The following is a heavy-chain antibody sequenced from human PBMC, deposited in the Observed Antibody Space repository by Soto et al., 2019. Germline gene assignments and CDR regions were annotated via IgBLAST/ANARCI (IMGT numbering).Heavy chain of an antibody. Sequence: GESLKISCNGSGYSFTIYWIGWVRQMPGKGLEWMGIIYPGDSDTRYSPSFQGQVTISADKSISTAYLQWSSLKASDTAMYYCARAGLYCSSTSCYYYGMDVWGQGTTVTVSS. J-gene: IGHJ6*02. CDR2: IYPGDSDT. CDR1: GYSFTIYW. D-gene: IGHD2-2*01. CDR3: ARAGLYCSSTSCYYYGMDV. V-gene: IGHV5-51*01.